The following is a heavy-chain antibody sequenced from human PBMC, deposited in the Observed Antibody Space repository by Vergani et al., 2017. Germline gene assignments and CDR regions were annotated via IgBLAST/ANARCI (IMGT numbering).Heavy chain of an antibody. D-gene: IGHD5-24*01. CDR1: GGTFSSYA. CDR2: IIPIFGTA. Sequence: QVQLVQSGAEVKKPGSSVKVSCKASGGTFSSYAISWVRQAPGQGLEWMGGIIPIFGTANYAQKFQGRVTITADESTGTAYMELSRLRSEDTAVYYCARALFEMAINTHFDYWGQGTLVTVSS. V-gene: IGHV1-69*01. CDR3: ARALFEMAINTHFDY. J-gene: IGHJ4*02.